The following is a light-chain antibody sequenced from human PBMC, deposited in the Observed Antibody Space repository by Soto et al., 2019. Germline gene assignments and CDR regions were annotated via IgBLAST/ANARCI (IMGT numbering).Light chain of an antibody. CDR1: QSILYSPNNKNY. Sequence: DIVMTQSPDSLAVSLGERATINCKSSQSILYSPNNKNYLAWYQQKPGQPPKLLIYWASTRESGVPDRFSGSGSGTDFTLTISSLQAEYVAVYYCQQYYNAPQNFGQGTKVEIK. CDR3: QQYYNAPQN. J-gene: IGKJ1*01. V-gene: IGKV4-1*01. CDR2: WAS.